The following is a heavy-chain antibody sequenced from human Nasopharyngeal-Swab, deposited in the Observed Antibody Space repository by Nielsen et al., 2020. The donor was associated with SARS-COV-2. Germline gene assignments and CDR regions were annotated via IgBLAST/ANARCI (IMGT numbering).Heavy chain of an antibody. V-gene: IGHV3-30*03. J-gene: IGHJ6*02. CDR2: ISYDGSNK. CDR3: ARDGLDCSGGSCYSWAYYYYGMGV. Sequence: WIRQPPGKGLEWVAVISYDGSNKYYADSVKGRFTISRDNSKNTLYLQMNSLRAEDTAVYYCARDGLDCSGGSCYSWAYYYYGMGVWGQGTTVTVSS. D-gene: IGHD2-15*01.